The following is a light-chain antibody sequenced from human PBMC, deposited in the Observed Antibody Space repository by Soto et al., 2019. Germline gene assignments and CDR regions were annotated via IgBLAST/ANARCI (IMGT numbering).Light chain of an antibody. V-gene: IGKV3-15*01. Sequence: EILMTQPPDTLSVSPGESATLSCRSSQRVYSNLAWYQQRPGQAPRLLIYGASTRATGVPARFSGSGSGTEFTLTISSLQSEDFALYHCQQYNKWPPSWTFGQGTKVDIK. CDR1: QRVYSN. CDR3: QQYNKWPPSWT. CDR2: GAS. J-gene: IGKJ1*01.